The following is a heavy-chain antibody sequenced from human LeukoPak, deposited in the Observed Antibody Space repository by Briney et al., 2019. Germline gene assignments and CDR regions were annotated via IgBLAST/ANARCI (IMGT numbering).Heavy chain of an antibody. D-gene: IGHD3-10*01. CDR1: GFTFSSYW. V-gene: IGHV3-74*01. CDR2: INSDGSST. CDR3: ARGDRELLWFGEITWSYYYYYMDV. J-gene: IGHJ6*03. Sequence: PGGSLRLSCAASGFTFSSYWMHWVRQAPGKGLVWVSRINSDGSSTSYADSVKGRFTISRDNAKNTLYLQMNSLRAEDTAVYYCARGDRELLWFGEITWSYYYYYMDVWGKGTTVTVSS.